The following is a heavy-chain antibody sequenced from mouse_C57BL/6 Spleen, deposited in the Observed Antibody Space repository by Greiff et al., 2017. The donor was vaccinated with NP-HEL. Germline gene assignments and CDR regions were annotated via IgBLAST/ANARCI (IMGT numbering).Heavy chain of an antibody. CDR1: GYSITSGYY. CDR3: ARDPYYSNFFDY. Sequence: EVKLVESGPGLVKPSQSLSLTCSVTGYSITSGYYWNWIRQFPGNKLEWMGYISYDGSNNYNPSLKNRISITRDTSKNQFFLKLNSVTTEDTATYYCARDPYYSNFFDYWGQGTTLTVSS. CDR2: ISYDGSN. D-gene: IGHD2-5*01. J-gene: IGHJ2*01. V-gene: IGHV3-6*01.